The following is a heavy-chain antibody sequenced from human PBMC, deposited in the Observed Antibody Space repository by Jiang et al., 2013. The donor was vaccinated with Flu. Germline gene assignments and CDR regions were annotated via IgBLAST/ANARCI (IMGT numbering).Heavy chain of an antibody. CDR2: IDPDDSDT. CDR1: GYSFTSYW. D-gene: IGHD3-22*01. CDR3: ARDYDSSGYYYGWYFDL. Sequence: GAEVKKPGESLTISCKGSGYSFTSYWVSWVRQMPGKGLEWMGRIDPDDSDTSYSPSFQGHVTFSADKSISTAYLQWSSLKASDTAMYYCARDYDSSGYYYGWYFDLWGRGTLVTVSS. V-gene: IGHV5-10-1*01. J-gene: IGHJ2*01.